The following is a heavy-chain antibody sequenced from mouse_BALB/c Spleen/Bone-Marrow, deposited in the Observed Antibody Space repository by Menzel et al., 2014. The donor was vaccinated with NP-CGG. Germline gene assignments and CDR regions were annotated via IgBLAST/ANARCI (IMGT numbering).Heavy chain of an antibody. D-gene: IGHD2-3*01. CDR3: ARDFYDGYYRFAY. Sequence: EVKLMESGGGLVQPGGSRKLSCAASGFTFSSFGMHWVRQAPEKGPEWVAYISSGSSTIYYADTVKGRFTISRDNPKNTLFLQMASLRSEDTAMYYCARDFYDGYYRFAYWGQGTLVTVSA. CDR2: ISSGSSTI. V-gene: IGHV5-17*02. CDR1: GFTFSSFG. J-gene: IGHJ3*01.